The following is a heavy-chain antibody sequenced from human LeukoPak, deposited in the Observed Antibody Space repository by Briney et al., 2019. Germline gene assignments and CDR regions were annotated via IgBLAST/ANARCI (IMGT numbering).Heavy chain of an antibody. D-gene: IGHD1-1*01. CDR2: INDSGGT. J-gene: IGHJ4*02. V-gene: IGHV4-34*01. CDR3: ARDPLNDDQFGY. Sequence: SETLSLTCAVYGGSFSGYYWSWIRQSPGKGLEWIGEINDSGGTNYNPSLKSRVTISIDTSTNQFSLKVGSLTAADTGVYYCARDPLNDDQFGYWGQGTLVTVSS. CDR1: GGSFSGYY.